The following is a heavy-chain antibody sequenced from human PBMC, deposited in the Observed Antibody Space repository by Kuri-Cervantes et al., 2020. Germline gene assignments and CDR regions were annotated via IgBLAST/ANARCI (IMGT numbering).Heavy chain of an antibody. J-gene: IGHJ5*02. Sequence: ESLKISCAMSGGSFSGYYGNWIRQPPGKGLEWIGSIYHSGSTYYNSSLKSRVTISVDTSKNQFSLKLSSVTAADTAVYYCARGLSTVTTHWFDPWGQGTLVTVSS. CDR1: GGSFSGYY. CDR2: IYHSGST. V-gene: IGHV4-34*01. CDR3: ARGLSTVTTHWFDP. D-gene: IGHD4-17*01.